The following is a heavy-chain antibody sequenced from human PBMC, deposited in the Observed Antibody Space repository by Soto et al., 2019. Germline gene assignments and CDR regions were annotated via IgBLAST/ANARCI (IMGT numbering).Heavy chain of an antibody. D-gene: IGHD6-13*01. J-gene: IGHJ4*02. V-gene: IGHV2-5*02. Sequence: QITLKESGPTLVKPTQTLTLTCTFSGFSLSPTRVGVGWIRQPPGKALEWLAVIYWDDDKRYSPSLKNRLTITKDTSKNQVVLTMTNMDPLDTATYYCAHRRSFGSSWFYFDYWSQGTLVNVSS. CDR2: IYWDDDK. CDR1: GFSLSPTRVG. CDR3: AHRRSFGSSWFYFDY.